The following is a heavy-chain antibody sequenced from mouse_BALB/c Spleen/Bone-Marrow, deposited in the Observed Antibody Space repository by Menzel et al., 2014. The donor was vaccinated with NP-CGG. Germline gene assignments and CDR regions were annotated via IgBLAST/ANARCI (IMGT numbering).Heavy chain of an antibody. J-gene: IGHJ4*01. CDR1: GYSFXGYF. CDR3: GTGGANYRLDY. V-gene: IGHV1-20*02. CDR2: IYPGNGDT. Sequence: VQLKESGPELVKPGASVKISCKASGYSFXGYFMSWVKQSHGKSLEWIGRIYPGNGDTFYNEKFKGKATLTADKSSSTAHQELQSRASEDSAVFYCGTGGANYRLDYWGQGTAVTVSS. D-gene: IGHD2-12*01.